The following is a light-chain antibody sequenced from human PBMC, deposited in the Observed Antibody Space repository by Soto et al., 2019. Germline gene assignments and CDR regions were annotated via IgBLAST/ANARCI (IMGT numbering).Light chain of an antibody. V-gene: IGLV2-14*03. J-gene: IGLJ2*01. CDR1: SSDIGAYNY. CDR2: DVS. Sequence: QSALTQPASVSGSPGQSITVSCTGTSSDIGAYNYVSWYQHHPGKAPKVIIYDVSNRPSGVSNRFSASKSGNTASLTISGLQAEDEADYYCSSYTSRSTVVFGGGTKLTVL. CDR3: SSYTSRSTVV.